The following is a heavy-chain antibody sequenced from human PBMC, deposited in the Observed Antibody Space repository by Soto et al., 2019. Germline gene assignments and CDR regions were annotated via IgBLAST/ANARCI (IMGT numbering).Heavy chain of an antibody. CDR3: ARGGRIVVVPAAIVNGMDV. Sequence: QVQLVQSGAEVKKPGSSVKVSCKASGGTFSSYAISWVRQAPGQGLEWMGGIIPIFGTANYAQKFQGRVTITADESTSTAYRELSSLRSEDTAVYYCARGGRIVVVPAAIVNGMDVWGQGTTVTVSS. D-gene: IGHD2-2*02. J-gene: IGHJ6*02. V-gene: IGHV1-69*01. CDR1: GGTFSSYA. CDR2: IIPIFGTA.